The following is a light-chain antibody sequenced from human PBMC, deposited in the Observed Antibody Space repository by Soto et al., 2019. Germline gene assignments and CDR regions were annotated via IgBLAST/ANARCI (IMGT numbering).Light chain of an antibody. Sequence: QSVLTQPPSASGTPGQRVTIFCSGSTSNIGSNTVNWYQQLPGTAPKVLIYSNNQRPSGVPDRFSGSKSGTPASLAISGLQSEDEADYYCASWDDSLSGPIFGGGTKLTVL. CDR2: SNN. V-gene: IGLV1-44*01. CDR1: TSNIGSNT. CDR3: ASWDDSLSGPI. J-gene: IGLJ2*01.